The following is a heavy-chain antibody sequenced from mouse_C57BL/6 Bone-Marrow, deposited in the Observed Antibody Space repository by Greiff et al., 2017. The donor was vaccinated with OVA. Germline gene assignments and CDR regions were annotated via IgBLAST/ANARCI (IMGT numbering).Heavy chain of an antibody. D-gene: IGHD1-1*01. V-gene: IGHV7-3*01. CDR2: IRNKPNGSTT. Sequence: EVQLQESGGGLVQPGDSLSLSCAASGFTFTNYYMSWVRQPPGKALEWLAFIRNKPNGSTTAYSASVKGRFTISRDKSQSILYLQMNALRAEDSANYYCARYKGRVAVDYFDYWGQGTALTVSS. CDR3: ARYKGRVAVDYFDY. J-gene: IGHJ2*01. CDR1: GFTFTNYY.